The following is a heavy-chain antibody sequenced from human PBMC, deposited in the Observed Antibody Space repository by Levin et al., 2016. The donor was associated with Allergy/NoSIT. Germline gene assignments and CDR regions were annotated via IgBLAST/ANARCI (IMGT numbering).Heavy chain of an antibody. CDR1: GFRFSTYA. D-gene: IGHD5-18*01. V-gene: IGHV3-23*01. J-gene: IGHJ5*02. CDR2: ISGNIGSVT. Sequence: GGSLRLSCVASGFRFSTYAINWVRQAPGKGLEWVSFISGNIGSVTNYAASVRGRFTISRDTSKSTAYLQMDNLRDEDTALYYCVREADSYKPYFFHPWGRGTQVTVSS. CDR3: VREADSYKPYFFHP.